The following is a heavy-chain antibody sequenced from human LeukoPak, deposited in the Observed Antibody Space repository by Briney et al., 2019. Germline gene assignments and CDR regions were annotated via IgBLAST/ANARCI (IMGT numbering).Heavy chain of an antibody. CDR2: IYHSGST. CDR3: ARERVAAAGIRGLRTKDY. D-gene: IGHD6-13*01. CDR1: GGSISSGGYS. J-gene: IGHJ4*02. V-gene: IGHV4-30-2*01. Sequence: SETLSLTCAVSGGSISSGGYSRSWIRQPPGKGLEWIGYIYHSGSTYYNPSLKSRVTISVDRSKNQFSLKLSSVTAADTAVYYCARERVAAAGIRGLRTKDYWGQGTLVTVSS.